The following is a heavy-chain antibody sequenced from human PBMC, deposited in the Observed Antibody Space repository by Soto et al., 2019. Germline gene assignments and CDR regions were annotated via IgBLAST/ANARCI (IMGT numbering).Heavy chain of an antibody. Sequence: EVQLVESGGGSVQPGGSLKLSCAASGFTFSGSAMHWVRQASGKGLEWVCRIGIKANNYATAYAASVKGRFIISRDDSKNTEHLQMNSLKTEDTAVYYCTRPFDCSGDACYSGWYDYYGMDGWGEGTTVTVSS. V-gene: IGHV3-73*01. CDR3: TRPFDCSGDACYSGWYDYYGMDG. CDR2: IGIKANNYAT. D-gene: IGHD2-15*01. CDR1: GFTFSGSA. J-gene: IGHJ6*04.